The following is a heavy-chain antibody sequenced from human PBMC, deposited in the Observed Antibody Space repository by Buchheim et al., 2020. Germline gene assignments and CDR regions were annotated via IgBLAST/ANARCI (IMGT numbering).Heavy chain of an antibody. J-gene: IGHJ3*02. Sequence: EVQLVESGGGLVQPGGSLRLSCAASGFTFSTYSMNWVRQAPGKGLEWLSYIRGGSSTITYADCVQGRFTISRDDAKNSLSLQMNSLRVEDTAIYYCVRDHLHAFDIWGQGT. CDR2: IRGGSSTI. CDR3: VRDHLHAFDI. V-gene: IGHV3-48*01. CDR1: GFTFSTYS.